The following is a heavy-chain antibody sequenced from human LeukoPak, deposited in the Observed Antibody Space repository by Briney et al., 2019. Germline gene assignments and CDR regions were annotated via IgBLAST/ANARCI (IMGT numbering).Heavy chain of an antibody. CDR3: ARTLYWSENGMDV. D-gene: IGHD3-3*01. CDR1: GFTVSSNY. V-gene: IGHV3-53*01. J-gene: IGHJ6*02. Sequence: PGGSLRLSCAASGFTVSSNYMSWVRQAPGKGLEWVSVIYSGGSTYYADSVKGRFTISRDNSKNTLYLQMNSLRAEDTAVYYRARTLYWSENGMDVWGQGTTVTVSS. CDR2: IYSGGST.